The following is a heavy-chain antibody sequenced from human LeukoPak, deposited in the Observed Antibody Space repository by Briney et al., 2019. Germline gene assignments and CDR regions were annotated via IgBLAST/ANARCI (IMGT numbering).Heavy chain of an antibody. CDR3: ARDMGVATEP. CDR2: IYYSGST. J-gene: IGHJ5*02. CDR1: GGSISSSSYY. Sequence: SETLSLTCTVSGGSISSSSYYWGWIRQPPGKGLEWIGSIYYSGSTYYNPSLKSRVTISVDTSKNQFSLKLSSVTAADTAVYYCARDMGVATEPWGQGTLVTVSS. D-gene: IGHD5-12*01. V-gene: IGHV4-39*07.